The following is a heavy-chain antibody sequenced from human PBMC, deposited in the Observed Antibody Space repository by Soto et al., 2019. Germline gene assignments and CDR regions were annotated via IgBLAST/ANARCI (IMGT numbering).Heavy chain of an antibody. D-gene: IGHD5-18*01. CDR1: SDSINSYY. CDR3: ARVSGCEYGYPQKFDS. CDR2: LLYTGTA. Sequence: QVRLQESGPGLVKPSETLSLICSVSSDSINSYYWSWVRQPPGKGLEWPGCLLYTGTANYNPSRKGRISITGDASKIQFSLKLTSVTAADTAVYYCARVSGCEYGYPQKFDSWGQGSLVTVSS. J-gene: IGHJ4*02. V-gene: IGHV4-59*01.